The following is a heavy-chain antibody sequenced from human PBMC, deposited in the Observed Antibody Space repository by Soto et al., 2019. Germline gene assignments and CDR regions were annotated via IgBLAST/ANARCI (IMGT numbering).Heavy chain of an antibody. Sequence: QMQLVESGGGVVQPGRSLRLSCAASGFIFSNYGMHWVRQAPGKGLEWVSLILNDGSEQFYRDSVKGRFTISRDNSRNTLFLEMNSLRDDDTALYYCVRDDDYEPNALDMWAQGQWSSSLQ. CDR1: GFIFSNYG. CDR2: ILNDGSEQ. V-gene: IGHV3-33*01. CDR3: VRDDDYEPNALDM. J-gene: IGHJ3*02. D-gene: IGHD3-22*01.